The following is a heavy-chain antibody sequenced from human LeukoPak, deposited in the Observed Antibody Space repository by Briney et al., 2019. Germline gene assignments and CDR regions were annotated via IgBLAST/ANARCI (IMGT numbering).Heavy chain of an antibody. CDR3: VADSGGRSGGDY. V-gene: IGHV3-74*01. D-gene: IGHD1-26*01. Sequence: GESLRLSCSGSGFSFSSFWMHWIRQVPGKGLEWVSRIRTDGTVTTYADSVKGRFTTSRDNSKKTMYLQMNSLRPDDTAIYYCVADSGGRSGGDYWGQGAPVTVSS. CDR1: GFSFSSFW. CDR2: IRTDGTVT. J-gene: IGHJ4*02.